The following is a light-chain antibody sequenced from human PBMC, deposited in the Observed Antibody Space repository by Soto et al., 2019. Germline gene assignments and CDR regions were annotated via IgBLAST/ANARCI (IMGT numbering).Light chain of an antibody. CDR3: QQYGSSPWT. CDR2: GAS. Sequence: ETVLTQSPGTLSWSPVERATLSCRASQSIRRNYLAWYRQTPGQAPRLLIYGASNRATGIPDGFSGSGSGTDFTLIISRLEPEDFAMYYRQQYGSSPWTFGQGTKVEIK. CDR1: QSIRRNY. J-gene: IGKJ1*01. V-gene: IGKV3-20*01.